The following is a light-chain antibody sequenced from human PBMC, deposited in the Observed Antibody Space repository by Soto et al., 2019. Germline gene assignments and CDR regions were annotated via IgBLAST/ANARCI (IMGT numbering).Light chain of an antibody. CDR2: EVN. V-gene: IGLV2-14*01. J-gene: IGLJ1*01. CDR1: SSDIGRYNY. CDR3: TSCITANTRCV. Sequence: QSLLTQPASVSGSPGQSITISCPGTSSDIGRYNYVSWFQQHPGKVPKLVIFEVNYRPSGVSDRFSGSKSGNTASLTITGLQAEDEADYYCTSCITANTRCVFGSGTKATVL.